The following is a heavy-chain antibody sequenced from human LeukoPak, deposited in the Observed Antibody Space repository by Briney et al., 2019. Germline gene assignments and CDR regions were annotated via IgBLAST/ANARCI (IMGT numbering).Heavy chain of an antibody. CDR1: GFTFSSYA. Sequence: GGSLRLSCAGSGFTFSSYAMHWVRQAPGKGLEYVSAISGNGGSTYYADSVKGRFTISRDNSKNALFLQMGSLRAEDMAVYYCARTLYYYYYMDVWGKGTTVTVSS. J-gene: IGHJ6*03. CDR2: ISGNGGST. CDR3: ARTLYYYYYMDV. V-gene: IGHV3-64*02.